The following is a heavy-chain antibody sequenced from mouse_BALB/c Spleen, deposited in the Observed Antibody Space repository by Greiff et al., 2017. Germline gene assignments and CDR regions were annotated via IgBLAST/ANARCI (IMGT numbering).Heavy chain of an antibody. CDR2: IYPYNGGT. J-gene: IGHJ2*01. CDR3: ARSLDY. CDR1: GYTFTDYN. Sequence: EVKLVESGPELVKPGASVKISCKASGYTFTDYNMHWVKQSHGKSLEWIGYIYPYNGGTGYNQKFKSKATLTVDNSSSTAYMELRSLTSEDSAVYYCARSLDYWGQGTTLTVSS. V-gene: IGHV1S29*02.